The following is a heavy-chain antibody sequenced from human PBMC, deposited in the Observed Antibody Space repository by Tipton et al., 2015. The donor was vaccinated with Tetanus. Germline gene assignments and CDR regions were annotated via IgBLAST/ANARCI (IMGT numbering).Heavy chain of an antibody. V-gene: IGHV1-18*01. CDR1: GYTFTSYG. CDR2: ISAYNGNT. CDR3: AGGLPGSGWYLGGVLDY. Sequence: QSGPEVKKPGASAKVSCKASGYTFTSYGISWVRQAPGQGLEWMGWISAYNGNTNYAQKLQGRVTMTTDTSTSTAYMELRSLRSDDTAVYYCAGGLPGSGWYLGGVLDYWGQGALVAVSA. D-gene: IGHD6-19*01. J-gene: IGHJ4*01.